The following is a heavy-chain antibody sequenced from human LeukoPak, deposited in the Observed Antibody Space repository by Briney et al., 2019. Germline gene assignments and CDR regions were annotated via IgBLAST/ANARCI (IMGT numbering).Heavy chain of an antibody. V-gene: IGHV1-18*01. J-gene: IGHJ3*02. CDR2: ISGYNGKT. CDR3: ARVICSGDSCYPPSAVDI. D-gene: IGHD2-15*01. Sequence: ASVKVSCKTSGYTFNSHYVGWVRQAPGQGLEWMGWISGYNGKTNYAQKLQGRVTMATDTSTTTAYMELRSLRSDDTAVYYCARVICSGDSCYPPSAVDIWGQGTMVTVSS. CDR1: GYTFNSHY.